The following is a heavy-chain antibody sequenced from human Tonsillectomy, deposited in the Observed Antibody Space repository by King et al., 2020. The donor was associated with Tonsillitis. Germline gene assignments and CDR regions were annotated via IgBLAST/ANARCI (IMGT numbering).Heavy chain of an antibody. J-gene: IGHJ4*02. CDR2: TDPSDSST. D-gene: IGHD2-21*01. V-gene: IGHV5-10-1*03. CDR3: ARHSHVDPLLDY. CDR1: GHSFTNYW. Sequence: VQLVESGAEVKKPGESLRISCQGSGHSFTNYWINWVRQVPGKGLEWLGRTDPSDSSTSYSPSFQGHVTISTDRSSTTAYLQWSSLKASDTAMYYCARHSHVDPLLDYWGQGTLVTVSS.